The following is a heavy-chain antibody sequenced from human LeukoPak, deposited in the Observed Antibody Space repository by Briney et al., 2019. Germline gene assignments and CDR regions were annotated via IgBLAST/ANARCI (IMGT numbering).Heavy chain of an antibody. J-gene: IGHJ5*02. Sequence: GGSLRLSCAASGFTFDDYGMSWVRQAPGKGLEWVSGINWNGGSTGYADSVKGRFPISRDNAKNSLYLQMNSLRAEDTALYHCARGSGYDPNWFDPWGQGTLVTVSS. CDR2: INWNGGST. D-gene: IGHD5-12*01. CDR3: ARGSGYDPNWFDP. V-gene: IGHV3-20*01. CDR1: GFTFDDYG.